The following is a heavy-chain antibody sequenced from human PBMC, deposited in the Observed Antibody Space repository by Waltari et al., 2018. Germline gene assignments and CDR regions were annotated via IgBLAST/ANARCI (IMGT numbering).Heavy chain of an antibody. CDR1: GYSLSSGYY. J-gene: IGHJ5*02. CDR2: IYHSGST. CDR3: ARTRIVVVPAAIPPYNWFDP. V-gene: IGHV4-38-2*01. Sequence: QVQLQESGPGLVKPSETLSLTCAVSGYSLSSGYYWGWIRQPPGKGLEWIGSIYHSGSTYYNPSLKSRVTISVDTSKNQFSLKLSSVTAADTAVYYCARTRIVVVPAAIPPYNWFDPWGQGTLVTVSS. D-gene: IGHD2-2*01.